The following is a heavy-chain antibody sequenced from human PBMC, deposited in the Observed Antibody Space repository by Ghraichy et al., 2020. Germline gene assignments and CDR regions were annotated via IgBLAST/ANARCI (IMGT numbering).Heavy chain of an antibody. D-gene: IGHD3-10*01. CDR1: GFSFSKYE. Sequence: GGSLRLSCAASGFSFSKYEMVWVRQAPGKGLEWLSYIDGSGKTIFYADSVKGRFTISRDNTKKSVYLQMSSLRPEDAAIYYCARGDGYGSLFYFDYWAQGSLVSFSS. V-gene: IGHV3-48*03. J-gene: IGHJ4*02. CDR2: IDGSGKTI. CDR3: ARGDGYGSLFYFDY.